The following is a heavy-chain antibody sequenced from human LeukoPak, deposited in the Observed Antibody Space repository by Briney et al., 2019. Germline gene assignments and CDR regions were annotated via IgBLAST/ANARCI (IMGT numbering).Heavy chain of an antibody. CDR3: ARMGIGDYGIDY. V-gene: IGHV1-18*01. D-gene: IGHD4-17*01. Sequence: ASVKVSCKASGYTFTTYGISWVRQAPGQGLEWMGWISAYNGYTNYAQKVQGRVTMTRDTSMTTAYMELRSLRSDDTAVYYCARMGIGDYGIDYWGQGTLVTVSS. CDR2: ISAYNGYT. CDR1: GYTFTTYG. J-gene: IGHJ4*02.